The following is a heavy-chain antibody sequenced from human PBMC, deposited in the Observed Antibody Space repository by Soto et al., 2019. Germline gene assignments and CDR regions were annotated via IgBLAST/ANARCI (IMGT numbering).Heavy chain of an antibody. CDR2: ISNDGTNK. CDR3: AKGAHDTPMDFILGY. D-gene: IGHD5-18*01. J-gene: IGHJ4*02. Sequence: QLQLVESGGGAVQPGRSLRLSCAASGFTFGSYGMHWVRQAPGKGLEWVAVISNDGTNKYYEDSVKGRFTISRDNSKNTLYLQMDRLRVEDTAVYYCAKGAHDTPMDFILGYWGQGTLVTVTS. CDR1: GFTFGSYG. V-gene: IGHV3-30*18.